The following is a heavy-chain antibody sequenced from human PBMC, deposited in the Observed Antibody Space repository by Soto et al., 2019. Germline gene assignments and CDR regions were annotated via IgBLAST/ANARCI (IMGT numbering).Heavy chain of an antibody. D-gene: IGHD1-26*01. CDR3: ARDQNGSPHFDY. CDR2: IYYSGST. Sequence: SGTLSLTCTVSGGSISSYYWSWIRQPPGKGLEWIGYIYYSGSTNYNPSLKSRVTISVDTSKNQFSLKLSSVTAADTAVYYCARDQNGSPHFDYWGQGTLVTVSS. CDR1: GGSISSYY. V-gene: IGHV4-59*01. J-gene: IGHJ4*02.